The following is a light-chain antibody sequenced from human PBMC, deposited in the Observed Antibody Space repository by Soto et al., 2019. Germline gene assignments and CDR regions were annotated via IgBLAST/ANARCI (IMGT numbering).Light chain of an antibody. V-gene: IGKV4-1*01. CDR2: WAS. Sequence: VSPSPASLPVFLREGGTINSRSGRPVSHSSNNKNYLSWYQQRPGQPPKLLFYWASTRESGVPDRFSGSGSGTHFTLTITSLQAEDVAVYYCQQYYSSPPTFGQGTKVDIK. J-gene: IGKJ1*01. CDR1: RPVSHSSNNKNY. CDR3: QQYYSSPPT.